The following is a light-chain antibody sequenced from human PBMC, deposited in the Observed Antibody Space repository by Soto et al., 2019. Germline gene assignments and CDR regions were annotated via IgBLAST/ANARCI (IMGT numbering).Light chain of an antibody. CDR3: KQHNYSPET. J-gene: IGKJ1*01. V-gene: IGKV3-15*01. CDR1: QSVSSY. Sequence: EKVMTQSPATLSVSPGERATLSCRASQSVSSYLAWYQQKPGQAPRLLIYDASTRATGVPARFSGSGSGTEFTLTISSLQSEDLAVYYGKQHNYSPETFGQRTK. CDR2: DAS.